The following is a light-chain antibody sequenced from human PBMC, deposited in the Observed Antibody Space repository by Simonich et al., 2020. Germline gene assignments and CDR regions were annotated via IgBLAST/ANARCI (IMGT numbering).Light chain of an antibody. Sequence: DIVLTQSPDSLAVSLGERATINCKSSQSVLYSSNNKNYLAWYQQKPGQPPKLPIYWATTRETGVPDRFSGSGSGNDFTLTISSLQSEAVAVYSCQKYYSTPPITFGPGTKVDIK. V-gene: IGKV4-1*01. CDR3: QKYYSTPPIT. J-gene: IGKJ3*01. CDR2: WAT. CDR1: QSVLYSSNNKNY.